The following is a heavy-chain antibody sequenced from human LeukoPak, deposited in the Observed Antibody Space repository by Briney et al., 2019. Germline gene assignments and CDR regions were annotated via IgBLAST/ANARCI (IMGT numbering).Heavy chain of an antibody. CDR3: ARWRRGGWSLDY. Sequence: ASVKVSCKASGYTFTSYYMHWVRQAPGQGLEWMGIINPSGGSTSYAQKFQGRVTMTRDMSTSTVYMELSSLRAEDTAVYFCARWRRGGWSLDYWGQGTLVTVSS. J-gene: IGHJ4*02. CDR1: GYTFTSYY. V-gene: IGHV1-46*01. CDR2: INPSGGST. D-gene: IGHD6-19*01.